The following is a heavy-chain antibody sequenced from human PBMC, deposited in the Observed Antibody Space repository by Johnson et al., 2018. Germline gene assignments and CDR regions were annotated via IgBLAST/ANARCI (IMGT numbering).Heavy chain of an antibody. Sequence: QVQLVESGGGVVQPGRSLRLSCAASGFTFSSYGMHWVRQAPGKGLEWVAVIWYDGSNKYYADSVKGRFTISRDNSKNTLYLQMNSLRAEGTAVYYCARDSNEVGAIDDAFDIWGQGTMVTVSS. V-gene: IGHV3-33*01. D-gene: IGHD1-26*01. J-gene: IGHJ3*02. CDR3: ARDSNEVGAIDDAFDI. CDR2: IWYDGSNK. CDR1: GFTFSSYG.